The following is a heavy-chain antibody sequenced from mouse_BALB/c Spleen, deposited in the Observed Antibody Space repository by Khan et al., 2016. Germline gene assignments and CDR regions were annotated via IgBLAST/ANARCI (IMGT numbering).Heavy chain of an antibody. CDR3: ARGDYYGSPHFVY. Sequence: VPLLPSGPELVKPGASVKISCKASGYSFPDYNMNWVKQNNGKSLEWIGNIDPYYGVTDYNQKFKGKATLTVDKSSNTVYMQLKSLTSEDSAVYYCARGDYYGSPHFVYWGQGTLVTVSS. J-gene: IGHJ3*01. CDR1: GYSFPDYN. CDR2: IDPYYGVT. V-gene: IGHV1-39*01. D-gene: IGHD1-1*01.